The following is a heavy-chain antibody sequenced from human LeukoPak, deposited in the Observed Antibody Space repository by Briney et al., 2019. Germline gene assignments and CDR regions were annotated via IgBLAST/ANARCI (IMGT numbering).Heavy chain of an antibody. D-gene: IGHD6-13*01. CDR3: ASSNSSTLAYGMDV. Sequence: ASVKVSCKASGYTFSGYYIHWVRQAPGQGLEWMGWINPNSGGTNYAQKFQGWVTMTRDTSISTAYMELSRLRSDDTAVYYCASSNSSTLAYGMDVWGQGTTVTVSS. CDR2: INPNSGGT. V-gene: IGHV1-2*04. CDR1: GYTFSGYY. J-gene: IGHJ6*02.